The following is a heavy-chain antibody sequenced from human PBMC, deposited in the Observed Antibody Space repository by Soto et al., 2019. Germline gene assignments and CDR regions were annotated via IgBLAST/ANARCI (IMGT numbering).Heavy chain of an antibody. CDR1: GGSFSGYY. Sequence: QVQLQQWGAGLLKPSETLSLTCAVYGGSFSGYYWSWIRQPPGKGLEWIGEINHSGSTNYNPSLKSRVTISVDTSKNQFSLKLSSVTAADTAVYYCARGTPIPGDSQNYWGQGTLVTVSS. V-gene: IGHV4-34*01. J-gene: IGHJ4*02. CDR2: INHSGST. D-gene: IGHD2-2*02. CDR3: ARGTPIPGDSQNY.